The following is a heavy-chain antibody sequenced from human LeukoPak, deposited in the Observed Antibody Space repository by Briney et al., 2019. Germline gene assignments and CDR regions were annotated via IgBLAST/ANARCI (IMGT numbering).Heavy chain of an antibody. CDR2: IYYSGST. Sequence: SETLSLTCTVSGGSISSGGYYWSWIRQHPGKGLEWIGYIYYSGSTYYNPSLKSRVTISVDTSKNQFSLKLSSVTAADTAVYYCARVPTTVVIKGAFDTWGQGTMVTVSS. CDR3: ARVPTTVVIKGAFDT. J-gene: IGHJ3*02. D-gene: IGHD4-23*01. V-gene: IGHV4-31*03. CDR1: GGSISSGGYY.